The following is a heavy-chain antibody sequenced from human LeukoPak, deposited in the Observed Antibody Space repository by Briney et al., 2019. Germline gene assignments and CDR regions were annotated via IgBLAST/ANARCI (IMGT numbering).Heavy chain of an antibody. V-gene: IGHV3-7*03. CDR1: GFTFSSYW. CDR2: IKQDGSEK. J-gene: IGHJ5*02. Sequence: GGSLRLSCAASGFTFSSYWMSWVRQAPGKGLEWVANIKQDGSEKYYVDSVKGRFTISRDNAKNSLYLQMNSLRAEDTAVYYCARGRRDYYDSSGYRRRWFDPWGQGTLVTVSS. CDR3: ARGRRDYYDSSGYRRRWFDP. D-gene: IGHD3-22*01.